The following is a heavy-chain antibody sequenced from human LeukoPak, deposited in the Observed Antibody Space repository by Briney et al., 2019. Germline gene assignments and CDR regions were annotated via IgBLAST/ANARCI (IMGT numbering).Heavy chain of an antibody. D-gene: IGHD3-10*01. CDR1: GYTFTSYG. V-gene: IGHV1-18*01. CDR3: ARIWVYYYGSGSYPDY. CDR2: ISAYNGNT. J-gene: IGHJ4*02. Sequence: ASVKVSCKASGYTFTSYGISWVRQAPGQGLEWMGWISAYNGNTNYAQKLQGRVTVTTDTSTSTAYMELRSLRSDDTAVYYCARIWVYYYGSGSYPDYWGQGTLVTVSS.